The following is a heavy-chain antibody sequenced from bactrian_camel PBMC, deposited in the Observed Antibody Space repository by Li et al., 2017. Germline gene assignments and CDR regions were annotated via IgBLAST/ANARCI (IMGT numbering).Heavy chain of an antibody. V-gene: IGHV3S55*01. CDR2: RDTGDEQ. Sequence: QVQLVESGGGSVQAGGSLRLTCSATGYTFDRNCIGWYRQAPGKEREVVAARDTGDEQVYVDSVKGRFTISRDSAKTTLYLQMNSVIPEDTAMYYCAADIRGFGDCYAHSWSDHIPGVWGQGTQVTVS. J-gene: IGHJ4*01. D-gene: IGHD3*01. CDR1: GYTFDRNC. CDR3: AADIRGFGDCYAHSWSDHIPGV.